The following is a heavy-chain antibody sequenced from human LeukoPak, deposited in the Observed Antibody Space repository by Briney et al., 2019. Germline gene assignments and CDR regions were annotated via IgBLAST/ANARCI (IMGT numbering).Heavy chain of an antibody. J-gene: IGHJ5*02. CDR2: IYSGGST. Sequence: GGSLRLSFAASGFTVSSSYMSWVRQAAGKGLDWVSIIYSGGSTYYADSVKGRFTISRDNSKNTLYLQMNSLRAENTAVYYCARDPNYYDSSAAWGQGTLVTVSS. D-gene: IGHD3-22*01. V-gene: IGHV3-66*02. CDR3: ARDPNYYDSSAA. CDR1: GFTVSSSY.